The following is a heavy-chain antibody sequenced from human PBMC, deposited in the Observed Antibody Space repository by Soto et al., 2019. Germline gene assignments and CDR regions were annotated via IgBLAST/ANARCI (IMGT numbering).Heavy chain of an antibody. V-gene: IGHV1-18*01. CDR2: ISAYNGNT. D-gene: IGHD2-2*01. Sequence: GASVKVSCKASGYTFTSYGISWVRPAPGQGLEWMGWISAYNGNTNYAQKLQGRVTMTTDTSTSTAYMELRSLRSDDTAVYYCARDDIVVVPAGKNDAFDIWGQGTMVTVSS. CDR1: GYTFTSYG. CDR3: ARDDIVVVPAGKNDAFDI. J-gene: IGHJ3*02.